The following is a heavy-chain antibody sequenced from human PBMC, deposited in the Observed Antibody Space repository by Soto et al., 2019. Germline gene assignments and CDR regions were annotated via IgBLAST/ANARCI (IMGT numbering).Heavy chain of an antibody. CDR3: ARVDGSGRYSGFDY. CDR2: INHSGST. Sequence: QVQLQQWGAGLLKPSDTLSLTCAVYGVSFSGYYWSWIRQPPGKGLEWIGEINHSGSTNYNPSLKRRVAISVDTSKNQFSLKLSSVTAADTAVYYCARVDGSGRYSGFDYWGQGTLGTVSS. J-gene: IGHJ4*02. V-gene: IGHV4-34*01. D-gene: IGHD3-10*01. CDR1: GVSFSGYY.